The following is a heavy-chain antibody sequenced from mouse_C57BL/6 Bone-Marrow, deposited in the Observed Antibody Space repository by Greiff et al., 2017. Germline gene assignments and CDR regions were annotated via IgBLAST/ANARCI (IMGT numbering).Heavy chain of an antibody. J-gene: IGHJ4*01. CDR1: GYTFTDYY. D-gene: IGHD1-1*01. Sequence: QVQLQQSGAELVKPGASVTISCKASGYTFTDYYINWVKQRPGQGLEWIGKIGPGSGSTYYNEKFKGKATLTADKSASTAYMQLSSLTSEDSAVYFCASITTVVDYAIDYWGQGTSATVSS. V-gene: IGHV1-77*01. CDR3: ASITTVVDYAIDY. CDR2: IGPGSGST.